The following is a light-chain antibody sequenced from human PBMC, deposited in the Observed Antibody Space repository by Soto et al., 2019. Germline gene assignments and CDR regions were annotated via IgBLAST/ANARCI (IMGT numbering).Light chain of an antibody. CDR3: QQYKSWGT. V-gene: IGKV3-15*01. Sequence: EIVMTQSPATLSVSPGEKVTLSCRASQSLSSSLAWHQQKPGQAPRLRISGASTRASGVPARFSGSGSGTDFTHTISSLQAEDFAVYYCQQYKSWGTFGQGTKVEIK. CDR2: GAS. CDR1: QSLSSS. J-gene: IGKJ1*01.